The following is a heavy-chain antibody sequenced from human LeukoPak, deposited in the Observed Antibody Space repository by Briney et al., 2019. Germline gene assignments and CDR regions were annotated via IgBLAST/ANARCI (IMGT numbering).Heavy chain of an antibody. CDR2: ISGSGGST. CDR1: GFTFSSYS. V-gene: IGHV3-23*01. D-gene: IGHD5-24*01. Sequence: GGSLRLSCAASGFTFSSYSMNWVRQAPGNGLEWVSAISGSGGSTYYADSVKGRFTISRDNSKNTLYLQMNSLRAEDTAVYYCAKHGYNYGYFQHWGQGTLVTVSS. J-gene: IGHJ1*01. CDR3: AKHGYNYGYFQH.